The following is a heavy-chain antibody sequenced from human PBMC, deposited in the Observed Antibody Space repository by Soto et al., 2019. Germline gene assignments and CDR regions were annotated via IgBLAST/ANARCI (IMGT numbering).Heavy chain of an antibody. CDR2: INYSGNT. D-gene: IGHD1-1*01. J-gene: IGHJ6*02. V-gene: IGHV4-34*01. Sequence: QVQLQQWGAGLLKPSETLSLTCAVYGESLSGYYGNWIRPSPGKGLEWIGEINYSGNTNYNPSLKSRVTISIDTSKNQFSLNMSSVTAADTAVYYWARTRNLDVWGQGTTVIVSS. CDR3: ARTRNLDV. CDR1: GESLSGYY.